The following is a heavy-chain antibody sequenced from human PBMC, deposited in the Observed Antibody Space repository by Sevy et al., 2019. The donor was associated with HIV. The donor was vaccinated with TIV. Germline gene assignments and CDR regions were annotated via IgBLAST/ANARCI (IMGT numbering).Heavy chain of an antibody. CDR1: GGSISSYY. J-gene: IGHJ4*02. D-gene: IGHD3-16*01. CDR2: IYYSGST. CDR3: ARYRDGGDY. Sequence: SETLSITCTVSGGSISSYYWSWIRQPPGKGLEWIGYIYYSGSTNYNPSLKSRVTISVDTSKNQFSLKLSSVTAADTAVYYCARYRDGGDYWGQGTLVTVSS. V-gene: IGHV4-59*01.